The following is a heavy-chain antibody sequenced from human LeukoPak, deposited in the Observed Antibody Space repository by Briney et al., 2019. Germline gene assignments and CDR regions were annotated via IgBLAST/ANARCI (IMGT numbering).Heavy chain of an antibody. CDR2: IYTSGST. J-gene: IGHJ5*02. V-gene: IGHV4-4*07. D-gene: IGHD2-15*01. CDR1: GGSISSYY. CDR3: ARSVVAATWWFVP. Sequence: SETLSLXYTVSGGSISSYYWSWIRQPAGKGLEWIGRIYTSGSTNYNPSLKSRVTISVDTSKNQFSLKLRSVTAADTAVYYCARSVVAATWWFVPWGQGTLVTVSS.